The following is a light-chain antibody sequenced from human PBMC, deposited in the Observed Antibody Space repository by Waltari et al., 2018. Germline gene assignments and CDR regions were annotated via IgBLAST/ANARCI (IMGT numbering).Light chain of an antibody. V-gene: IGKV3-20*01. J-gene: IGKJ4*01. CDR3: QQYYNAPLT. CDR1: QSVPSSF. CDR2: GTS. Sequence: EVVLTQSPGTLSLSPGERATLSCRASQSVPSSFLAWYQQIPGQAPRLLIYGTSSRATGVPDRFSGSGSGTDFTLTITRLEPGDFAVYYCQQYYNAPLTFGGGTKVEIK.